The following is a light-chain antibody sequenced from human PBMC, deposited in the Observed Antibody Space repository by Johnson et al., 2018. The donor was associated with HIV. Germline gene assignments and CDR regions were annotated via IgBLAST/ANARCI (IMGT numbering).Light chain of an antibody. J-gene: IGLJ1*01. V-gene: IGLV1-51*02. CDR1: NSNIGTYY. CDR3: GTWDSSLSAVP. CDR2: ENN. Sequence: QSVLTQPPSVSAAPGQKVTISCSGTNSNIGTYYVSWYQHLPGTAPKLLIYENNKRPSGIPDRFSGSKSGTSATLGITGLQTGDEADYYCGTWDSSLSAVPVGTGTKVTVL.